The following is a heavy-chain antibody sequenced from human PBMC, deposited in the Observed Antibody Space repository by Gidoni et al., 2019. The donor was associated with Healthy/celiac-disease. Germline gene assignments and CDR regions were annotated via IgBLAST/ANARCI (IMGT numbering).Heavy chain of an antibody. CDR3: ARDKSGYGYLGPLNY. J-gene: IGHJ4*02. CDR2: INPNSGGT. V-gene: IGHV1-2*02. CDR1: GYTFTGYY. D-gene: IGHD5-18*01. Sequence: QVQLVQSGAEVKKPGASVKVSCKASGYTFTGYYMHWVRQAPGQGLEWMGWINPNSGGTNYAQKFQGRVTMTRDTSISTAYMELSRLRSDDTAVYYCARDKSGYGYLGPLNYWGQGTLVTVSS.